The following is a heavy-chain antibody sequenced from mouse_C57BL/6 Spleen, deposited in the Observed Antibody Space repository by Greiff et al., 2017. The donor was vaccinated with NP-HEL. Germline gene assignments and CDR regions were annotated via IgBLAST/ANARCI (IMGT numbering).Heavy chain of an antibody. CDR3: ASPRTTVVDAMDY. CDR2: IWSGGST. CDR1: GFSLTSYG. J-gene: IGHJ4*01. Sequence: VQLQQSGPGLVQPSQSLSITCTVSGFSLTSYGVHWVRQSPGKGLEWLGVIWSGGSTDYNAAFISRLSISKDNSKSQVFFKMNSLQADDTAIYYCASPRTTVVDAMDYWGQGTSVTVSS. D-gene: IGHD1-1*01. V-gene: IGHV2-2*01.